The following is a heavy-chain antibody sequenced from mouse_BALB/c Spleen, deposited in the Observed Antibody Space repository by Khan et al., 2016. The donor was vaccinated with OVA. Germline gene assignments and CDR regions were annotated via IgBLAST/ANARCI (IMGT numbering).Heavy chain of an antibody. V-gene: IGHV1-77*01. Sequence: QVQLQQSGPELVKPGASLKVSCKASGYKFTDYIIGWVKQSTRQGLEWIGDIFPGSGTPYYNEKFKDKATLTADKSSNTAYMQLSRLTSEDSAVYFCARGGYSVFAYWGQGTLVTVSA. J-gene: IGHJ3*01. CDR1: GYKFTDYI. CDR2: IFPGSGTP. CDR3: ARGGYSVFAY. D-gene: IGHD2-14*01.